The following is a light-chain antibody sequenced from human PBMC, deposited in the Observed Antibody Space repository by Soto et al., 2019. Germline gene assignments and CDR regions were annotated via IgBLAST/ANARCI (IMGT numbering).Light chain of an antibody. J-gene: IGKJ1*01. CDR2: AAS. V-gene: IGKV1-39*01. CDR3: QHSYSTRT. Sequence: DIQMTQSPSSLSASIGDRVTISCRASQDIGAYVNWYQHKQGKAPRVLMYAASNLKSGVPPRFSGSGVGRDFTLTISGLQPEDFATYYCQHSYSTRTFGQGTKVERK. CDR1: QDIGAY.